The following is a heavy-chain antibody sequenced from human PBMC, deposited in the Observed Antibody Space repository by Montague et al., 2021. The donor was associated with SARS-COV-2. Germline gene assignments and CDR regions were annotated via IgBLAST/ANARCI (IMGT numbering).Heavy chain of an antibody. V-gene: IGHV4-39*07. Sequence: SETLSLTCTVSGGSISSSSYYWGWIRQPPGKGLEWIGSIYYSGSTYYNPSLKSRVTISVDTSKNQFSLKLSSVTAADTAVYYCARGGYSVYLDYWGQGTLVTVSS. CDR1: GGSISSSSYY. D-gene: IGHD5/OR15-5a*01. CDR2: IYYSGST. J-gene: IGHJ4*02. CDR3: ARGGYSVYLDY.